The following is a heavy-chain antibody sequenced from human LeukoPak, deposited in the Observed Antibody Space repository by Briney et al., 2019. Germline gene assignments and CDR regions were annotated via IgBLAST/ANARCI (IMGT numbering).Heavy chain of an antibody. CDR2: IRGGDGSP. CDR1: GFTFSTYA. V-gene: IGHV3-23*01. D-gene: IGHD3-10*01. J-gene: IGHJ4*02. CDR3: AKGESHPKYYFDY. Sequence: GGSLRLSCAASGFTFSTYAMRWVRQAPGKGLEWVSSIRGGDGSPYYADSVKGRFTISRDNSKNTLYLQMNSLRAEDTAVYYCAKGESHPKYYFDYWGQGTLVTVSS.